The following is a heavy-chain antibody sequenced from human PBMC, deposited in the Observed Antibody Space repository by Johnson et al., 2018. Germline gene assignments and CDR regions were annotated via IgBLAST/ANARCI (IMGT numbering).Heavy chain of an antibody. D-gene: IGHD4-17*01. CDR3: AKDAPGDGDFRDAFDI. J-gene: IGHJ3*02. CDR1: GFTFSSYG. V-gene: IGHV3-30*18. Sequence: QVQLVESGGGVVQPGRSLRLSCAASGFTFSSYGMHWVRQAPGKGLEWVAVISYDGSNKYYADSVKGRFTISRDNSKNTLYLEMNSRRAEETAVYYCAKDAPGDGDFRDAFDIWGQGTMVTVSS. CDR2: ISYDGSNK.